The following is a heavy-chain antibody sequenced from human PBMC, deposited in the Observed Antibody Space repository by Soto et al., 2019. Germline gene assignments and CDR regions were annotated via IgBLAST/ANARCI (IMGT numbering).Heavy chain of an antibody. CDR1: GYTFTGYY. V-gene: IGHV1-2*02. CDR3: ARARPDRYYGMDV. CDR2: IXXXSXGX. Sequence: ASVKVSCKASGYTFTGYYMHSVRQAPGQGLEWXGXIXXXSXGXXXAXXXQGRVTMTRDTSISTAYMELSRLRSDDTAVYYCARARPDRYYGMDVWGQGTTLTVSS. J-gene: IGHJ6*02.